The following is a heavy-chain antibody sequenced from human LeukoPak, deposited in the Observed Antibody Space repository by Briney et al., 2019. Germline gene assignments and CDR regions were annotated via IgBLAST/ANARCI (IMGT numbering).Heavy chain of an antibody. CDR3: ATIYGDYLEYGAFDI. Sequence: ASVKVSCKASGYTFTGYYMHWVRQAPGQGLEWMGWINPNSGGTNYAQKFQGRVTMTRDTSISTAYMELRSLRSDDTAVYYCATIYGDYLEYGAFDIWGQGTMVTVSS. V-gene: IGHV1-2*02. CDR2: INPNSGGT. D-gene: IGHD4-17*01. J-gene: IGHJ3*02. CDR1: GYTFTGYY.